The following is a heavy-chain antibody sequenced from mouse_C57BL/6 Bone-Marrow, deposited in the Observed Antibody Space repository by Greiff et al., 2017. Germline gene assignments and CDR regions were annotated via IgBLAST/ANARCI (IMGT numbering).Heavy chain of an antibody. CDR3: ARSGDGSDY. CDR1: GYTFTDSY. D-gene: IGHD1-1*01. V-gene: IGHV1-76*01. Sequence: QVQMQQSGAELVRPGASVKLSCKASGYTFTDSYINWVKQRPGQGLEWIARIYPGSGNTYYNETFKGKATLTAEKSSSTAYMQLSSLTSEDSAVYFCARSGDGSDYWGQGTTLTVSS. J-gene: IGHJ2*01. CDR2: IYPGSGNT.